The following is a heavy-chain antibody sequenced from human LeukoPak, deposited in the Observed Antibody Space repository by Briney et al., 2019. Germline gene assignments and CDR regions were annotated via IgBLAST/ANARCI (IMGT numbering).Heavy chain of an antibody. J-gene: IGHJ6*02. V-gene: IGHV3-66*01. CDR1: GYTFGDYG. D-gene: IGHD3-3*01. CDR3: ARDPSGTTIDNYYTLPKGMDV. Sequence: GGSLRLSCTTSGYTFGDYGMSWVRQAPGKGLEWISVTYSGGTTYYSESVKDRFIVSRDNSKNTLYLQMSSLTGEDTAIYFCARDPSGTTIDNYYTLPKGMDVWGQGTTVIVSS. CDR2: TYSGGTT.